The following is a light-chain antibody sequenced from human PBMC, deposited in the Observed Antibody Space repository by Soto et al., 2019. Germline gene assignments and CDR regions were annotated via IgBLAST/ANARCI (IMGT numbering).Light chain of an antibody. CDR2: GAS. CDR3: QQYNTWPPKYT. J-gene: IGKJ2*01. CDR1: QSVSSY. Sequence: EIVMTQSPATLSVSPGGRATLSCRASQSVSSYLAWYQQRPGQPPRLLIHGASTRATGIPARFSGSGSGTEFSITISSLQSEDFAVYFCQQYNTWPPKYTFGQGTKLEI. V-gene: IGKV3-15*01.